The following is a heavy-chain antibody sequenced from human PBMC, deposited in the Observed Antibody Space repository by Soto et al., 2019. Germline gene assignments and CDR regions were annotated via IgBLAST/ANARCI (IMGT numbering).Heavy chain of an antibody. J-gene: IGHJ4*02. CDR1: GFTFSSYG. CDR3: ARQRRITMVRGVIQLMDY. Sequence: GGSLSLSCAASGFTFSSYGMHWVRQAPGKGLEWVAVIWYDGSNKYYADSVKGRFTISRDNSKNTLYLQMNSLRAEDTAVYYCARQRRITMVRGVIQLMDYWGQGTLVTVSS. CDR2: IWYDGSNK. D-gene: IGHD3-10*01. V-gene: IGHV3-33*01.